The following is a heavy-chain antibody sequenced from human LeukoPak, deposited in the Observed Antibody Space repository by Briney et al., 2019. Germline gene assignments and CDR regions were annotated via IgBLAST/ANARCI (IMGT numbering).Heavy chain of an antibody. CDR2: IYTGGNT. CDR1: GGSISFYY. J-gene: IGHJ4*02. CDR3: ARDGYLPGLFDY. Sequence: PSETLSLTCTVSGGSISFYYWTWIRQSAGKGLEWIGRIYTGGNTNYNPSLKSRATLSIDTSKNQFSLMLTSVTAADTAVYYCARDGYLPGLFDYWGQGTLVTVSS. D-gene: IGHD5-12*01. V-gene: IGHV4-4*07.